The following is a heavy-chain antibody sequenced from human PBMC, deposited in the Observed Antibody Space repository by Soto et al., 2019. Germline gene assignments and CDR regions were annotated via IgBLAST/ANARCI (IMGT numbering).Heavy chain of an antibody. V-gene: IGHV4-31*03. CDR2: IYYSGST. D-gene: IGHD3-3*01. CDR3: ARGPSFWSGYDYGMDV. Sequence: SETLSLTCTVSGGSISSGGYYWSWIRQHPGKGLEWIGYIYYSGSTYYNPSLKSRVTISVDTSKNQFSLKLSSVTAADTAVYYCARGPSFWSGYDYGMDVWGQGTTVTVSS. J-gene: IGHJ6*02. CDR1: GGSISSGGYY.